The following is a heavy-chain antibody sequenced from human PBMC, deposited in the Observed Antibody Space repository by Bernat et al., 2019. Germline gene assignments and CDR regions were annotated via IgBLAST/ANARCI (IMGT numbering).Heavy chain of an antibody. V-gene: IGHV5-51*01. D-gene: IGHD6-19*01. CDR3: ARQTFSSGWYGGYDY. J-gene: IGHJ4*02. CDR1: GYSFTSYW. CDR2: IYTGVSDT. Sequence: EVQLVQSGAEVKKPGESLKISCKGSGYSFTSYWIGWVRQMPGKGLEWMGIIYTGVSDTRYSPSFQGQGTISADKSNSTAYLQWSSLKAADTAMYYCARQTFSSGWYGGYDYWGQGTLVTVSS.